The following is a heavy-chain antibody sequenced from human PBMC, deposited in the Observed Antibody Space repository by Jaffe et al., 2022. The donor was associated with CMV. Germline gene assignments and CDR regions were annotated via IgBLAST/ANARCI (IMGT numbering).Heavy chain of an antibody. CDR2: IDPKSGGT. D-gene: IGHD5-18*01. V-gene: IGHV1-2*02. CDR1: VYTFTDHF. J-gene: IGHJ4*02. CDR3: ARGGYRYAVDY. Sequence: QVQLVQSGAEVKQPGASVKVSCKASVYTFTDHFMHWVRQAPGQGLEWMGWIDPKSGGTYYAQKFQGRVTMTRDTSISTVYMEVSRLTSDDTAMYYCARGGYRYAVDYWGQGTLVTVSS.